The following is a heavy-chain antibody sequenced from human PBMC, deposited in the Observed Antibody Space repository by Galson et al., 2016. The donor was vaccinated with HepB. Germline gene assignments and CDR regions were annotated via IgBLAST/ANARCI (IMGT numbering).Heavy chain of an antibody. CDR2: INWSGDST. D-gene: IGHD3-10*01. Sequence: SLRLSCAVSGFTFDDYGMTWVRQAPGKGLEWVSGINWSGDSTAYADSVKGRFTMYRDDTRYSLYLQMSSLRVEDTALYQCARGLVGSGMDVWGQGTTVTVSS. CDR3: ARGLVGSGMDV. CDR1: GFTFDDYG. V-gene: IGHV3-20*01. J-gene: IGHJ6*02.